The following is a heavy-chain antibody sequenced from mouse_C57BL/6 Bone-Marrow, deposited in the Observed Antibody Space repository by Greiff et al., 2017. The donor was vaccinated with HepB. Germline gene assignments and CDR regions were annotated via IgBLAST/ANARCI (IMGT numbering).Heavy chain of an antibody. CDR3: ARGGYYGNSAWFAY. CDR1: GYTFTSYW. D-gene: IGHD2-1*01. J-gene: IGHJ3*01. V-gene: IGHV1-64*01. Sequence: VQLQQPGAELVKPGASVKLSCKASGYTFTSYWMHWVKQRPGQGLEWIGMIHPNSGSTNYNEKFKSKATLTVDKSSSTAYMQLSSLTSEDSAVYYWARGGYYGNSAWFAYWGQGTLVTVSA. CDR2: IHPNSGST.